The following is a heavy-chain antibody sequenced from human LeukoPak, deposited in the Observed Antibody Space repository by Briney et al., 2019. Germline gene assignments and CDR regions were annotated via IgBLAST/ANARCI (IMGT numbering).Heavy chain of an antibody. CDR1: GFTFSTYS. D-gene: IGHD7-27*01. CDR2: ISVSRSTI. Sequence: PGGSLRLSCAASGFTFSTYSMNWVRQAPGKGLEWISYISVSRSTIYYADSVKGRFTISRDNAKNSLYLQMNSLRAEDTAVYYCARDGPSVGIDFWGQGALVTVSS. J-gene: IGHJ4*02. V-gene: IGHV3-48*01. CDR3: ARDGPSVGIDF.